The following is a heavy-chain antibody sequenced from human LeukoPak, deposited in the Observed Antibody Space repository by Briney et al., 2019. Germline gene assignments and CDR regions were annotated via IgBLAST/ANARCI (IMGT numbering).Heavy chain of an antibody. CDR1: GFSLSTSGVG. J-gene: IGHJ5*02. Sequence: SGPTLVKPTQTLTLTCTFSGFSLSTSGVGVGWIRQPPGKALEWLALIYWDDDKRYSPSLKSRLTITKDTSKNQVVLTMTNMDPVDTATYYCAHSGDYYDSSGPAGGPNWFDPWGQGTLVTVSS. CDR3: AHSGDYYDSSGPAGGPNWFDP. D-gene: IGHD3-22*01. CDR2: IYWDDDK. V-gene: IGHV2-5*02.